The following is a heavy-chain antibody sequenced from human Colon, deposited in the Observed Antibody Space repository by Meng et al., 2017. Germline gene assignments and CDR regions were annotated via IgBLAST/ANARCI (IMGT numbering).Heavy chain of an antibody. CDR2: IYYTGST. CDR3: ATKAVAGIDDFDY. Sequence: QVQVQASGPGLVRPSETLSRTCTVSGGSVSSGSYYWSWIRQPPGKGLEWIGYIYYTGSTNYNPSLKSRVTISVDTSKNQFSLKLSSVTAADTAVYYCATKAVAGIDDFDYWGQGTLVTVSS. CDR1: GGSVSSGSYY. D-gene: IGHD6-19*01. J-gene: IGHJ4*02. V-gene: IGHV4-61*01.